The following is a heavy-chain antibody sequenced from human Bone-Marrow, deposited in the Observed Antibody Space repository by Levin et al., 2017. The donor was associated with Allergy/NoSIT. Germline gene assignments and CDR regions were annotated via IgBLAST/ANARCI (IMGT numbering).Heavy chain of an antibody. J-gene: IGHJ4*02. CDR3: AREIHGMSSRWLDY. D-gene: IGHD6-13*01. CDR1: GVGFSTYG. Sequence: GESLKISCVVSGVGFSTYGMHWVRQAPGKGLEWVALISYEGSKKFYADSVKGRFTISRDNSKNTLYLQMNSLRPDDTAVYYCAREIHGMSSRWLDYWGQGTLVTVSS. V-gene: IGHV3-30*03. CDR2: ISYEGSKK.